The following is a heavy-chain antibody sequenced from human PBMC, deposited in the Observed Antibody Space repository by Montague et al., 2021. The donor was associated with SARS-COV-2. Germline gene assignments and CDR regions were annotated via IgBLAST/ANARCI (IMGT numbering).Heavy chain of an antibody. V-gene: IGHV4-4*07. D-gene: IGHD2-2*02. CDR1: GGSISSDY. CDR3: ARDRRYCSGTSCYTGYYYYFMDV. J-gene: IGHJ6*03. CDR2: IYTSGST. Sequence: SETLSLTCTVSGGSISSDYWSWIRQPAGKGLDWIGRIYTSGSTDYNPSLKSRVNMSLDTSKNQSSLKLSSVTAADTAVYYCARDRRYCSGTSCYTGYYYYFMDVWGKGPPATVPS.